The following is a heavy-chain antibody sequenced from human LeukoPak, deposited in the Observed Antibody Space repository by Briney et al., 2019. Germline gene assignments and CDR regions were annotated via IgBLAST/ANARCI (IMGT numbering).Heavy chain of an antibody. D-gene: IGHD6-13*01. CDR2: IIPIFGTA. Sequence: SVTVSFTASGGTFSIYAISWVRQAPGQGLEWMGGIIPIFGTANYAQKFQGRVTITADESTSTAYMELSSLRSEDTAVYYCARKVNEGIAAAGGAFDIWGQGTMVTVSS. CDR3: ARKVNEGIAAAGGAFDI. J-gene: IGHJ3*02. CDR1: GGTFSIYA. V-gene: IGHV1-69*13.